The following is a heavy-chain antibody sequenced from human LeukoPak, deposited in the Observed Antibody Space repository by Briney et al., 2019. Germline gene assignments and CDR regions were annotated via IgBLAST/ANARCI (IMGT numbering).Heavy chain of an antibody. CDR1: GYTFTGYY. CDR2: INPNSGGT. Sequence: ASVKVSCKASGYTFTGYYMHWVRQAPGQGLEWMGWINPNSGGTNYAQKFQGRVTMTRDTSISTAYMELSRLRSDDTAVYYCARDSSWHKERFDPWGQGTLVTVSS. CDR3: ARDSSWHKERFDP. D-gene: IGHD6-13*01. J-gene: IGHJ5*02. V-gene: IGHV1-2*02.